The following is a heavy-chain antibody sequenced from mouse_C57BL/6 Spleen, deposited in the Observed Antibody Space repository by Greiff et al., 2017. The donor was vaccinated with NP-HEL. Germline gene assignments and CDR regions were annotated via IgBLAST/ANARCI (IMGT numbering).Heavy chain of an antibody. Sequence: EVQLVESGPGLVKPSQSLSLTCSVTGYSITSGYYWNWIRQFPGNKLEWMGYISYDGSNNYNPSLKNRISITRDTSKNQFFLKLNSVTTEDTATYYCAHNRYYFDYWGQGTTLTVSS. D-gene: IGHD6-1*01. CDR1: GYSITSGYY. CDR2: ISYDGSN. CDR3: AHNRYYFDY. V-gene: IGHV3-6*01. J-gene: IGHJ2*01.